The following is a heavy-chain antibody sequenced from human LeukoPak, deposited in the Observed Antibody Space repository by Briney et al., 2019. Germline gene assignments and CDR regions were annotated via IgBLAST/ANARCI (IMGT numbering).Heavy chain of an antibody. Sequence: PGGSLRLSCAASGFTFSSYGMHWVRQAPGKGLEWVAVISYDGSNKYYADSVKGRFTISRDNSKNTLYLQMNSLRPEDTAVYYCARATLLGYCSGGSCSLGGDFDYWGQGTLVTVSS. CDR2: ISYDGSNK. J-gene: IGHJ4*02. CDR3: ARATLLGYCSGGSCSLGGDFDY. D-gene: IGHD2-15*01. V-gene: IGHV3-30*03. CDR1: GFTFSSYG.